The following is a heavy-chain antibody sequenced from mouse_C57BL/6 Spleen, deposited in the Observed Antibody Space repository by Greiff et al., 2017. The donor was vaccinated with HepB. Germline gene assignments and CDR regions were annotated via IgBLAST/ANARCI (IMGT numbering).Heavy chain of an antibody. CDR1: GFTFSDYG. Sequence: DVHLVESGGGLVKPGGSLKLSCAASGFTFSDYGMHWVRQAPEKGLEWVAYISSGSSTIYYADTVKGRFTISRDNAKNTLFLQMTSLRSEDTAMYYCAAIYYGNYAGFDYWGQGTTLTVSS. D-gene: IGHD2-1*01. CDR2: ISSGSSTI. J-gene: IGHJ2*01. CDR3: AAIYYGNYAGFDY. V-gene: IGHV5-17*01.